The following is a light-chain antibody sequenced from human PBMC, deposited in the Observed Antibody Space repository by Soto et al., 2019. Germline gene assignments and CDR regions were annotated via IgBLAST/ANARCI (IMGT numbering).Light chain of an antibody. CDR2: AAS. CDR3: LQDFHFPLS. J-gene: IGKJ4*01. V-gene: IGKV1-6*02. CDR1: QGIGND. Sequence: ALQMTQSPSSLSASVGDRVTITCRASQGIGNDLAWYQQKPGKAPKLLIYAASTLQSGVPSRFSGSGSGTDFTLTISNLQPGDLASYYCLQDFHFPLSFGGGTKVEIK.